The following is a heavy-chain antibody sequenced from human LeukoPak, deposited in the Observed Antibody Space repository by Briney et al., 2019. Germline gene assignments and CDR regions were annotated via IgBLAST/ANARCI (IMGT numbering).Heavy chain of an antibody. CDR1: GYTFTNYG. CDR2: ISGYNGNT. CDR3: ARAVAAAGTG. J-gene: IGHJ4*02. Sequence: ASVKVSCKASGYTFTNYGLSWVRQAPGQGLEWMGWISGYNGNTKYVQKLQGRVTMTRDTSTTTAYMELRSLRSDDTAVYYCARAVAAAGTGWGQGTLVTVSS. D-gene: IGHD6-13*01. V-gene: IGHV1-18*01.